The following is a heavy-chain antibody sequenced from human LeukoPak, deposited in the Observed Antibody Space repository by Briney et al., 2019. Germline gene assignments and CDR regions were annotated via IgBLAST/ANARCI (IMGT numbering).Heavy chain of an antibody. V-gene: IGHV3-48*02. CDR1: GFTLSTYT. D-gene: IGHD6-6*01. Sequence: GGSLRLSCAASGFTLSTYTMNWVRQAPGKGLQWFSYISSSSSTIYYADSVKGRFTISRDNAKNSLCLQMNSLRDEDTAVYYCAREYSSSSGRAFDIWGQGTMVTVSS. CDR3: AREYSSSSGRAFDI. CDR2: ISSSSSTI. J-gene: IGHJ3*02.